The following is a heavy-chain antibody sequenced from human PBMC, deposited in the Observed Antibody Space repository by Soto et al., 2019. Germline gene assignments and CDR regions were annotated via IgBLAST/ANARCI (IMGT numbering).Heavy chain of an antibody. D-gene: IGHD4-17*01. CDR2: IKQDGSEK. CDR1: GFTFSSYW. V-gene: IGHV3-7*01. J-gene: IGHJ4*02. CDR3: ARGGTWYGASASIDY. Sequence: GVSLRLSCAASGFTFSSYWMRWVRQAPGKGLEWVANIKQDGSEKYYVDSVKGRFTISRDNAKNSLYLQMNSLRAEDTAVYYCARGGTWYGASASIDYWGQGTLVTVSS.